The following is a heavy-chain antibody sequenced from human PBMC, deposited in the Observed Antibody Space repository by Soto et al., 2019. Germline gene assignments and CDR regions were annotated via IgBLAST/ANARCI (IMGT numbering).Heavy chain of an antibody. CDR2: IYDSGST. CDR3: ARQWGTDAFDI. CDR1: GGPITNY. D-gene: IGHD2-8*01. V-gene: IGHV4-31*03. Sequence: SETLSLTCTVSGGPITNYWSWIRQHPGKGLEWIGYIYDSGSTYYNPSLKSRVTMSLDTSKNQLSLKLTSVTAADTAVYYCARQWGTDAFDIWGQGTMVTV. J-gene: IGHJ3*02.